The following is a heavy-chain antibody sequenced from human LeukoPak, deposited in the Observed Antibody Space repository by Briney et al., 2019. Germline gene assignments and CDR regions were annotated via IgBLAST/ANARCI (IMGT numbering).Heavy chain of an antibody. CDR1: GFNFSKYW. V-gene: IGHV3-7*01. D-gene: IGHD2-2*01. J-gene: IGHJ4*02. Sequence: PGGSLRLSCAASGFNFSKYWMTWVRQAPGKGLEWVANIKQDGSEKYYVDSVRGRLTISRDNAKNALYLQMNSLRAEDTAVYYCAKDFFQLPQAYFDQWGQGTLVTVSS. CDR3: AKDFFQLPQAYFDQ. CDR2: IKQDGSEK.